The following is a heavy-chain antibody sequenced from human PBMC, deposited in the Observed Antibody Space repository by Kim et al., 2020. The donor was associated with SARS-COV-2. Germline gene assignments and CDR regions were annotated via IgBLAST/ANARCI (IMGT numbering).Heavy chain of an antibody. CDR1: GFTFSDYY. CDR3: ARVQGPYGSGSYYIFY. CDR2: ISSRGSTI. J-gene: IGHJ4*02. D-gene: IGHD3-10*01. Sequence: GGSLRLSCAASGFTFSDYYMSWIRQAPGKGLEWVSYISSRGSTIYYADSVKGRFTISRDNAKNSLYLQMNSLGAEDTAVYYCARVQGPYGSGSYYIFYWGQGTLVTVSS. V-gene: IGHV3-11*04.